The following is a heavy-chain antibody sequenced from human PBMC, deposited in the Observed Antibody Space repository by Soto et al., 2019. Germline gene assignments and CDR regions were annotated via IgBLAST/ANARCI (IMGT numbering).Heavy chain of an antibody. Sequence: PSETLSLTCTVSGGSISSYYWSWIRQPPGKGLEWIGYIYYSGSTNYNPSLKSRVTISVDTSKNQFSLKLSSVTAADTAVYYCARATSEQLERRRHTYHFDYWGQGTLVTVSS. CDR3: ARATSEQLERRRHTYHFDY. CDR1: GGSISSYY. CDR2: IYYSGST. J-gene: IGHJ4*02. D-gene: IGHD1-1*01. V-gene: IGHV4-59*01.